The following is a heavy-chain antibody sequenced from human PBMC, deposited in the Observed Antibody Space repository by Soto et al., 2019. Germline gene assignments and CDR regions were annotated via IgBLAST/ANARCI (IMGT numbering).Heavy chain of an antibody. D-gene: IGHD6-13*01. J-gene: IGHJ4*02. V-gene: IGHV4-31*03. CDR3: ASAVRSWFYFDY. CDR1: GGSISSGGYY. Sequence: PSETLSLTCTVSGGSISSGGYYWSWIRQHPGKGLERIGYIYYNGNTYYNPSLKSRVTISLDTSKNQFSLKLNSVTAADTAVYYCASAVRSWFYFDYWGQGALVTVSS. CDR2: IYYNGNT.